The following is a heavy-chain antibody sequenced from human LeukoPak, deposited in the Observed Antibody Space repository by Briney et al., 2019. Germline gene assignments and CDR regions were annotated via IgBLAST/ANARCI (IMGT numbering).Heavy chain of an antibody. CDR2: IIPILSIA. CDR3: ARLVRGAESDY. CDR1: GGTFSSYA. J-gene: IGHJ4*02. V-gene: IGHV1-69*04. D-gene: IGHD3-10*01. Sequence: SVKVSCKASGGTFSSYAISWVRQAPGQGLEWMGRIIPILSIANYAQKFQGRVTITADKSTSTAYMELSSLRSEDTAVYYCARLVRGAESDYWGQGTLVTVSS.